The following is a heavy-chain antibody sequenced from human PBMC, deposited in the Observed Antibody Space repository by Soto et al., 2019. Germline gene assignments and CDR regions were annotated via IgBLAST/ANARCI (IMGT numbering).Heavy chain of an antibody. D-gene: IGHD6-13*01. CDR1: GFTFSSYG. Sequence: QVQLVESGGGVVQPGRSLRLSCAASGFTFSSYGMHWVRQAPGKGLEWVAVIWYDGSNKYYADSVKGRFTISSDNSKNTLYLQMNSLRAEDTAVYYCASMTGYSSSWYDFDYWGQGTLVTVSS. CDR3: ASMTGYSSSWYDFDY. J-gene: IGHJ4*02. V-gene: IGHV3-33*01. CDR2: IWYDGSNK.